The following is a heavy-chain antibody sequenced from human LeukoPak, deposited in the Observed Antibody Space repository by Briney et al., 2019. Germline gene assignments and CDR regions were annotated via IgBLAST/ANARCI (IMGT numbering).Heavy chain of an antibody. CDR2: IIPIFGTA. V-gene: IGHV1-69*06. Sequence: SVKVSCKASGYTFTSYAISWVRQAPGQGLEWMGGIIPIFGTANYAQKFQGRVTITADKSTSTAYMELSSLRSEDTAVYYCASPRYYGSGNGHDAFDIWGQGTMVTVSS. J-gene: IGHJ3*02. CDR1: GYTFTSYA. CDR3: ASPRYYGSGNGHDAFDI. D-gene: IGHD3-10*01.